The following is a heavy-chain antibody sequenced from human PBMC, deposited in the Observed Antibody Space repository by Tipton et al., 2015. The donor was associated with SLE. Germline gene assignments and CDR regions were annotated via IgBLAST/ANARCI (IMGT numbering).Heavy chain of an antibody. J-gene: IGHJ6*03. D-gene: IGHD6-13*01. CDR2: INHSGST. CDR3: ARGMGIAAGHYMDV. V-gene: IGHV4-34*01. Sequence: TLSLTCAVYGGSFSGYYWSRIRQPPGKGLEWIGEINHSGSTNYNPSLKSRVTISVDTSKNQFSLKLSSVTAADTAVYYCARGMGIAAGHYMDVWGKGTTVTVSS. CDR1: GGSFSGYY.